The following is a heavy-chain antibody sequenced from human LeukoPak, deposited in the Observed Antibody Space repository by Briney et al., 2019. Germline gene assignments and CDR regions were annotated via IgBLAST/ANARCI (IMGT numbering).Heavy chain of an antibody. D-gene: IGHD3-16*01. Sequence: GGSLRLSCAASGFTFSTYAMNWARQAPGKGLEWVASINHNGNVNYYVDSVKGRFTISRDNAKNSLYLQMSNLRAEDTAVYFCARGGGLDVWGQGATVTVSS. CDR2: INHNGNVN. CDR3: ARGGGLDV. CDR1: GFTFSTYA. J-gene: IGHJ6*02. V-gene: IGHV3-7*03.